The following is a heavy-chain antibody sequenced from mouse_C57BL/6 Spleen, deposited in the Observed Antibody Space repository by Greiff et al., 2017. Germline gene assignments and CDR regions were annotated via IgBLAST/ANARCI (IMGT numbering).Heavy chain of an antibody. CDR1: GYAFSSSW. CDR3: AREEYYYGSSYGAMDY. V-gene: IGHV1-82*01. J-gene: IGHJ4*01. Sequence: QVQLKQSGPELVKPGASVKISCKASGYAFSSSWMNWVKQRPGKGLEWIGRIYPGDGDTNYNGKFKGKATLTADKSSSTAYMQLSSLTSEDSAVYFCAREEYYYGSSYGAMDYWGQGTSVTVSS. D-gene: IGHD1-1*01. CDR2: IYPGDGDT.